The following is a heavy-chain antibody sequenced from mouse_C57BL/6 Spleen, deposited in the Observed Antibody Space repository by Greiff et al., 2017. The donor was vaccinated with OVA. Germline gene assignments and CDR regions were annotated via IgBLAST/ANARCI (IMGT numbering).Heavy chain of an antibody. J-gene: IGHJ4*01. CDR1: GFSLTSYG. Sequence: VQLVESGPGLVAPSQSLSITCTVSGFSLTSYGVHWVRQPPGKGLEWLVVIWRDGSTTYNSALKSRLSIIKDNSKSQVFLKMYSLPTYDTAMYYCARSDYGSLHYAMDYWGQGTSGTVSS. CDR3: ARSDYGSLHYAMDY. D-gene: IGHD1-1*01. CDR2: IWRDGST. V-gene: IGHV2-6*03.